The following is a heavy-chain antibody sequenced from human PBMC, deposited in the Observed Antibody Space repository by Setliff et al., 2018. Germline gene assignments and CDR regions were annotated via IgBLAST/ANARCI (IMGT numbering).Heavy chain of an antibody. J-gene: IGHJ4*02. V-gene: IGHV3-74*03. CDR2: VNDDGSSA. Sequence: LSLSCAASGFTFSSYWMHWVRQDPGKGLVWVSRVNDDGSSAMYADSVKGRFTMSRDNAKNTLYLQMNSLRAEDTAVYYCARGRGKDGYNSYYWGQGTLVTVSS. CDR1: GFTFSSYW. D-gene: IGHD5-12*01. CDR3: ARGRGKDGYNSYY.